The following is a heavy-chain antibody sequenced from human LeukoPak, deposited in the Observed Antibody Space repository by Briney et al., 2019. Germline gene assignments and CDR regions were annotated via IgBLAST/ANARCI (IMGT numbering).Heavy chain of an antibody. CDR1: GYTFTSYG. D-gene: IGHD3-22*01. V-gene: IGHV1-18*01. Sequence: ASVKVSCKASGYTFTSYGISWVRQAPGQGLEWMGWISAYNGNTNYAQKFQGRVTMTRDTSTSTVYMELSSLRSEDTAVYYCAREGSSGYFYYFDYWGQGTLVTVSS. CDR2: ISAYNGNT. J-gene: IGHJ4*02. CDR3: AREGSSGYFYYFDY.